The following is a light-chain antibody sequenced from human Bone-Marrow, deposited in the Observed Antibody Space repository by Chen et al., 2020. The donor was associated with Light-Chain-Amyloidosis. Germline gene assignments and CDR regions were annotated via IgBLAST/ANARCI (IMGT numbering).Light chain of an antibody. CDR2: WAS. V-gene: IGKV4-1*01. CDR1: QNLLSHSNNVNF. J-gene: IGKJ1*01. Sequence: DIVMTQSPDSLAVSLGERATINCKSSQNLLSHSNNVNFFAWYQQKPGQPPKLLIYWASTRQSGVPDRFSGGGSGTDFTLTISSLQAEDVAVYYCQQFYNIPWTFGQGTKVEIK. CDR3: QQFYNIPWT.